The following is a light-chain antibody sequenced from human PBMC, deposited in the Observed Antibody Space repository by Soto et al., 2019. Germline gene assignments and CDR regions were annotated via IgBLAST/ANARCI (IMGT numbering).Light chain of an antibody. CDR3: QQYGNSPRVT. J-gene: IGKJ5*01. Sequence: EIVLTQSPATLSLSPGERATLSCRASQSVFSNYFAWYQQKPGQAPRVLIHDASTRATGIPDRFSGSGSGTDFTLTISRLEPEDFAVYYCQQYGNSPRVTFGQGTRLEIK. CDR1: QSVFSNY. CDR2: DAS. V-gene: IGKV3-20*01.